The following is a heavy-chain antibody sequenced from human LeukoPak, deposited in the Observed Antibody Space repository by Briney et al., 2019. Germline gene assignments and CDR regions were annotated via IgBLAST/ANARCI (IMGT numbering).Heavy chain of an antibody. J-gene: IGHJ4*02. D-gene: IGHD3-3*02. CDR3: ARAAFLALDY. Sequence: PGGSLRLSCAPSGFTFSNHVMNRVREAPGEGGEWVSGISHSGDIRYYADSVKGRFTISRDNSKTTLYLQMNSVSAEETAVYYCARAAFLALDYWGQGTLVTVSS. CDR1: GFTFSNHV. CDR2: ISHSGDIR. V-gene: IGHV3-23*01.